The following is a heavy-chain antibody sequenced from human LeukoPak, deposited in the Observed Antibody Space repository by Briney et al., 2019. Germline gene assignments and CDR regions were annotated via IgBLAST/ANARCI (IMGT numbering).Heavy chain of an antibody. Sequence: SETLSLTCTVSGGSISSATYYWSWIRQPAGKGLEWIGRIYSSGSTNYNPSLKSRVTISVDPSKNQFSLKLSSVTAADTAVYYCARGRSSMVRGYYYYYMDVWGKGTTVTISS. CDR2: IYSSGST. J-gene: IGHJ6*03. CDR3: ARGRSSMVRGYYYYYMDV. CDR1: GGSISSATYY. V-gene: IGHV4-61*02. D-gene: IGHD3-10*01.